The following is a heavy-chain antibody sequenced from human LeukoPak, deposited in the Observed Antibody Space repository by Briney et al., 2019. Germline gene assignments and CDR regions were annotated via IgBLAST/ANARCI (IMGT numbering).Heavy chain of an antibody. CDR3: AKDLILGYSYGPGIIDH. CDR1: AYAFTGYY. D-gene: IGHD5-18*01. Sequence: ASVKVSCKASAYAFTGYYMHWVRQAPGQGLEWMGWINPNNGGTKYAQKFQGGVTMTRDTSISTAYVELSRLRSDDTAVYFCAKDLILGYSYGPGIIDHWGQGTLLTVSS. J-gene: IGHJ4*02. CDR2: INPNNGGT. V-gene: IGHV1-2*02.